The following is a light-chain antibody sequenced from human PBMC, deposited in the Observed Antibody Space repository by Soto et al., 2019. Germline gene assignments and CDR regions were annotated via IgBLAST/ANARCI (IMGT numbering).Light chain of an antibody. CDR2: SND. Sequence: QSVLNQPPSASGTPGQRFTMSCSGSRPNIGSNTVNWYQQFPGTAPKVLIHSNDQRPSGVPDRFSGSKSGTSASLAISGLQSEDEAEYYCAAWDDSLKVVVFGGGTKVTVL. CDR3: AAWDDSLKVVV. V-gene: IGLV1-44*01. J-gene: IGLJ2*01. CDR1: RPNIGSNT.